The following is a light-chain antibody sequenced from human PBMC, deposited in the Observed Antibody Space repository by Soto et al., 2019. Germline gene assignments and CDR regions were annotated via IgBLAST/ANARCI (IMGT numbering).Light chain of an antibody. CDR2: AAS. J-gene: IGKJ1*01. Sequence: EIVMTQSPATLSVSPGERATLSCRASQSASGNLAWYQKKPGQAPRLLIYAASTRATGIPARFSGTGSGTEFTLTISSLQSEDFAVYYCQQYNNWPRTFGLGTKVEIK. CDR3: QQYNNWPRT. CDR1: QSASGN. V-gene: IGKV3-15*01.